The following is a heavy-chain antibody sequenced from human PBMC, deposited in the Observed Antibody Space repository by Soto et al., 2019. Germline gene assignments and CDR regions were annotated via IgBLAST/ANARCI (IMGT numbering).Heavy chain of an antibody. D-gene: IGHD2-21*02. CDR1: GDSISSDKW. CDR2: IRHSGRT. V-gene: IGHV4-4*02. CDR3: ARGGDWQFDY. J-gene: IGHJ4*02. Sequence: QVQLQESGPGLVKPSGTLFLTCAVSGDSISSDKWWSWVRQPPGKVLEWIGEIRHSGRTNYNPSLKSRVTILVEKSKNQVSLELSSMTAADTAVYYCARGGDWQFDYWGQGTLVTVSS.